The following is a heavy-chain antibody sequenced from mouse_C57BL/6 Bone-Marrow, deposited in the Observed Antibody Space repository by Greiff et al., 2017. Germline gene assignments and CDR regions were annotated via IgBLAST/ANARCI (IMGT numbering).Heavy chain of an antibody. CDR3: TTYLFDY. CDR1: GFNIKDDY. V-gene: IGHV14-4*01. CDR2: IDPENGDT. Sequence: EVQLVESGAELVRPGASVKLSCTASGFNIKDDYMHWVKQRPEQGLEWIGWIDPENGDTEYASKFQGKATITADTSSNTAYLQLSSLTSKDTAVYYCTTYLFDYWGQGTTLTVSS. J-gene: IGHJ2*01.